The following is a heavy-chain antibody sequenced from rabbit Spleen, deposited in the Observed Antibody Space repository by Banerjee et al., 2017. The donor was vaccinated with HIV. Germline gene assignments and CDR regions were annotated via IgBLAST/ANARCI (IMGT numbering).Heavy chain of an antibody. CDR2: IDPIFSRT. Sequence: LEESGGDLVKPGASLTLTCKASGFSFSSGYDMCWVRQAPGKGLEWIGYIDPIFSRTYYASWVNGRFTISSHNAQNTLYLQLNSLTAADTATYFCVREAGYGGYGDGNLWGPGTLVTVS. D-gene: IGHD6-1*01. CDR3: VREAGYGGYGDGNL. CDR1: GFSFSSGYD. V-gene: IGHV1S40*01. J-gene: IGHJ4*01.